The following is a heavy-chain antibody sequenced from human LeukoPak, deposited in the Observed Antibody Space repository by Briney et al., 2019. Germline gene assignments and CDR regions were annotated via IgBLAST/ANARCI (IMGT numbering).Heavy chain of an antibody. CDR1: GFTFSSYW. J-gene: IGHJ5*02. V-gene: IGHV3-7*01. CDR3: ARVRRKRPAALNWFDP. Sequence: PGGSLRLSCAASGFTFSSYWMSWVRQAPGKGLEWVANIKQDGSEKYYVDSVKGRFTISRDNAKNSLYLQMNSLRAEDTAVYHCARVRRKRPAALNWFDPWGQGTLVTVSS. CDR2: IKQDGSEK. D-gene: IGHD2-2*01.